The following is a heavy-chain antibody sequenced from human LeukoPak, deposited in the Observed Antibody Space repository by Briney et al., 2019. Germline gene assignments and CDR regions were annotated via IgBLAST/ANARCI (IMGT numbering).Heavy chain of an antibody. D-gene: IGHD6-13*01. CDR2: ISAYNGNT. Sequence: ASVKVSCKASGYTFTSYGISWVRQAPGQGLEWMGWISAYNGNTNYAQELQGRVTMTTDTSTSTAYMELRSLRSDDTAVYYCARDLRAIAAAGKKTDYWGQGTLVTVSS. J-gene: IGHJ4*02. V-gene: IGHV1-18*01. CDR3: ARDLRAIAAAGKKTDY. CDR1: GYTFTSYG.